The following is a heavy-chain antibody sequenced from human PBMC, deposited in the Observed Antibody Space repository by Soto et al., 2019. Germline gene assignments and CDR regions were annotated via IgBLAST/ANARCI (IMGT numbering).Heavy chain of an antibody. D-gene: IGHD1-1*01. J-gene: IGHJ5*02. CDR3: ERDWINGWFDP. Sequence: LRLSCAASGFTFSSYGMNWVRQAPGKGLEWVSSISSSSSYIYYADSVKGRFTISRDNAKNSLYLQMNSLRAEDTAVYYCERDWINGWFDPWGQGTLVTVSS. CDR2: ISSSSSYI. V-gene: IGHV3-21*01. CDR1: GFTFSSYG.